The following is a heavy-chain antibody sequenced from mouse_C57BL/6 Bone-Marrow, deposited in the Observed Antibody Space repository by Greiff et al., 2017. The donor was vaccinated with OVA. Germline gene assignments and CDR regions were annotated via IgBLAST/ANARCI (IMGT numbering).Heavy chain of an antibody. V-gene: IGHV5-17*01. CDR2: ISSGSSTI. CDR1: GFTFSDYG. J-gene: IGHJ1*03. CDR3: ARYYGSSCWYFDV. D-gene: IGHD1-1*01. Sequence: EVMLVESGGGLVKPGGSLKLSCAASGFTFSDYGMHWVRQAPEKGLEWVAYISSGSSTIYYADTVKGRFTISRDNAKNTLFLQMTSLRSEDTAMYYCARYYGSSCWYFDVWGTGTTVTVSS.